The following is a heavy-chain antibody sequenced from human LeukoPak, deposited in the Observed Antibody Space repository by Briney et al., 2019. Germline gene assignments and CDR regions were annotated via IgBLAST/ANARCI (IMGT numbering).Heavy chain of an antibody. Sequence: SETLSLTCTVSGGSISSYYWSWIRQPPGKGLEWIGYIYYSGSTNYNPSLKSRVTMSVDTSKNQFSLKLSSVTAADTAVYYCATMVRGVYYMDVWGKGTTVTISS. CDR2: IYYSGST. J-gene: IGHJ6*03. CDR1: GGSISSYY. V-gene: IGHV4-59*01. D-gene: IGHD3-10*01. CDR3: ATMVRGVYYMDV.